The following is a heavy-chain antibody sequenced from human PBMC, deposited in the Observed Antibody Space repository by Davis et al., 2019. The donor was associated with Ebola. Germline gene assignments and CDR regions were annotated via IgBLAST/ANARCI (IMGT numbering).Heavy chain of an antibody. CDR2: INSDGSST. CDR3: ARVYYDFWSGYFDY. V-gene: IGHV3-74*01. CDR1: GFTFSNAW. J-gene: IGHJ4*02. D-gene: IGHD3-3*01. Sequence: HTGGSLRLSCAASGFTFSNAWMSWVRQAPGKGLVWVSRINSDGSSTSYADSVKGRFTISRDNAKNTLYLQMNSLRAEDTAVYYCARVYYDFWSGYFDYWGQGTLVTVSS.